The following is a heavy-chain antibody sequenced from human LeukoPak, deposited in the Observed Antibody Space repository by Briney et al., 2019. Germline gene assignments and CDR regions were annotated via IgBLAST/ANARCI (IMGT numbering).Heavy chain of an antibody. D-gene: IGHD6-6*01. CDR1: GFTFSSYG. CDR2: IWYDGSNK. CDR3: AKDLKRFEYSSSAFDY. Sequence: GGSLRLSCAASGFTFSSYGMHWVRQAPGKGLEWVAVIWYDGSNKYYADSVKGRFTISRDNSKNTLYLQMNSLRAEDTAVYYCAKDLKRFEYSSSAFDYWGQGTLVTVSS. V-gene: IGHV3-33*06. J-gene: IGHJ4*02.